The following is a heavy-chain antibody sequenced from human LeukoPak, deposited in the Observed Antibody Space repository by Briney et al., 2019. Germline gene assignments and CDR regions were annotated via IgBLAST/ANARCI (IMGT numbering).Heavy chain of an antibody. CDR3: ASNLVESGAWFDP. CDR1: GFTFSDYY. V-gene: IGHV3-11*04. D-gene: IGHD6-6*01. Sequence: GGSLRLSCAASGFTFSDYYMSWIRQAPGKGLEWVSYISSSGSTIYYADSVKGRFTISRDNAKNSLYLQMNSLRAEDTAVYYCASNLVESGAWFDPWGQGTLVTVSS. CDR2: ISSSGSTI. J-gene: IGHJ5*02.